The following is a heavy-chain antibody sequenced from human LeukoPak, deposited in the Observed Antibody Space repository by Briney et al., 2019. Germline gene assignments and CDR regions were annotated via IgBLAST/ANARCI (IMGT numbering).Heavy chain of an antibody. CDR1: GYTFTSYG. CDR3: ARGSTSRKTAAGTIAFGV. V-gene: IGHV1-18*01. Sequence: ASVKVSCKASGYTFTSYGISWVRQAPGQGLEWMGWISAYNGNTNYAQKLQGRVTMTTDTSTSTAYMELRSLRSDDTAVYYCARGSTSRKTAAGTIAFGVWGQGTMVTVSS. D-gene: IGHD6-13*01. J-gene: IGHJ3*01. CDR2: ISAYNGNT.